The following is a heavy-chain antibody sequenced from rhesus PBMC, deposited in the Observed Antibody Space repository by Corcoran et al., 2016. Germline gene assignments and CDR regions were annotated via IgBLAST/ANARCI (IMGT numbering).Heavy chain of an antibody. Sequence: QVPLQQWGEGLVKPSETLSLTCAVYGGSISGYYYWSWIRQPPGKGLAWIGYIYGNSASTNYNPSLKKRVTISKDLARSRFSLKLSFVTAAETAVYYCARDGRVTGTTTFDYWGQGVLVTVSS. V-gene: IGHV4-73*01. J-gene: IGHJ4*01. CDR2: IYGNSAST. D-gene: IGHD1-26*01. CDR1: GGSISGYYY. CDR3: ARDGRVTGTTTFDY.